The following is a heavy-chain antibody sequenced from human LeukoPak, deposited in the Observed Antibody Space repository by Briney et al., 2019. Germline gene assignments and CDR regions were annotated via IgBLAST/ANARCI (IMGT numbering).Heavy chain of an antibody. CDR2: ISGSGGST. J-gene: IGHJ4*02. CDR3: ARAPEYSSSSRLGLSGY. D-gene: IGHD6-6*01. CDR1: GFTFSSYA. Sequence: GGSLRLSCAASGFTFSSYAMSWVRQAPGKGLEWVSAISGSGGSTYYADSVKGRFTISRDNSKNTLYLQMNSLRAEDTAVYYCARAPEYSSSSRLGLSGYWGQGTLVTVSS. V-gene: IGHV3-23*01.